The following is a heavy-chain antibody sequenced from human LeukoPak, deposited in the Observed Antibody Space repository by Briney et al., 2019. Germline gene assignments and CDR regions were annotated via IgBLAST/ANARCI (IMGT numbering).Heavy chain of an antibody. D-gene: IGHD5-18*01. CDR2: INPNSGGT. V-gene: IGHV1-2*02. CDR1: GYTFTGYY. Sequence: GASVKVSCKASGYTFTGYYMHWVRQAPGQGLEWMGWINPNSGGTNYAQKLQGRVTMTTDTSTSTAYMELRSLRPDDTAVYYCARDPTVDTAMVPGVYWGQGTLVTVSS. J-gene: IGHJ4*02. CDR3: ARDPTVDTAMVPGVY.